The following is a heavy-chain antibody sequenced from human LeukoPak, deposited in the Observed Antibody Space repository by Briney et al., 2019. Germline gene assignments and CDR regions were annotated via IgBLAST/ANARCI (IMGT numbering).Heavy chain of an antibody. CDR1: GFTFSNYG. Sequence: GGSLRLSCAASGFTFSNYGMHWVRQAPGKGLEWVAFIRYDGSNKYYADSVKGRFTISRDNSKNTLYLQVNSLRPEDTAVYYCAENYDFWSGYYQFDYWGQGTLVTVSS. CDR3: AENYDFWSGYYQFDY. V-gene: IGHV3-30*02. J-gene: IGHJ4*02. D-gene: IGHD3-3*01. CDR2: IRYDGSNK.